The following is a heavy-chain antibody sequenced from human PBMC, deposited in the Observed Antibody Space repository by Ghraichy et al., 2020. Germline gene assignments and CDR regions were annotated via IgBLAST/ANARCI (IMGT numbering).Heavy chain of an antibody. D-gene: IGHD1-26*01. CDR3: AGRRCGSAGY. Sequence: GGSLRLSCAASGFTLSDYYMSWVRQAPGKGLEWVSYISSSGIGIYYADSVRGRFTISRDNAKNSLYLQMNSLRADDTAVYYCAGRRCGSAGYLGQRTLVTFSS. J-gene: IGHJ4*02. CDR1: GFTLSDYY. CDR2: ISSSGIGI. V-gene: IGHV3-11*01.